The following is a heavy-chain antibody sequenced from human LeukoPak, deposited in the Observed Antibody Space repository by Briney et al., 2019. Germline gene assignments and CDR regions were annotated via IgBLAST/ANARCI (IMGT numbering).Heavy chain of an antibody. CDR3: ARPLYSSGWYVFGY. Sequence: PSETLSLTRAVYGGSFSGYYWSWIRQPPGKGLEWIGEINHSGSTNYNPSLKSRVTISVDTSKNQFSLKLSSVTAADTAVYYCARPLYSSGWYVFGYWGQGTLVTVSS. D-gene: IGHD6-19*01. V-gene: IGHV4-34*01. CDR1: GGSFSGYY. J-gene: IGHJ4*02. CDR2: INHSGST.